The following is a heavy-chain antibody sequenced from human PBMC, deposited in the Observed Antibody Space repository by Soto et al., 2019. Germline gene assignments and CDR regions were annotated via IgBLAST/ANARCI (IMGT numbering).Heavy chain of an antibody. CDR2: IKWNGGST. CDR1: GLFLDDYG. V-gene: IGHV3-20*03. CDR3: AIDFALYYDILTGYYNIVAFAI. J-gene: IGHJ3*02. Sequence: SLSRSFAASGLFLDDYGMFLVRQAPGKVRERVTGIKWNGGSTVYSYSVKNRFFISRDKAKTSLYLQVSSMRAEYTALYYCAIDFALYYDILTGYYNIVAFAISVQGTMVSVSS. D-gene: IGHD3-9*01.